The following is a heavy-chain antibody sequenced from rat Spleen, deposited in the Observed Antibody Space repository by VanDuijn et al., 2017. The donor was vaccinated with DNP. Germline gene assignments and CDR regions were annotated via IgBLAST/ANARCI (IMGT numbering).Heavy chain of an antibody. CDR3: TRESWGYVMDA. J-gene: IGHJ4*01. Sequence: QVQLKESGPVLVQASETLSLTCTVSGFSLTNYGVIWVRQSPGKGLEWLGIIWGHGNTDYNSALKSRLSNNRDTSKSQVFLKMNSLQSDDTATYYCTRESWGYVMDAWGQGASVTVSS. V-gene: IGHV2S75*01. CDR2: IWGHGNT. CDR1: GFSLTNYG. D-gene: IGHD5-1*01.